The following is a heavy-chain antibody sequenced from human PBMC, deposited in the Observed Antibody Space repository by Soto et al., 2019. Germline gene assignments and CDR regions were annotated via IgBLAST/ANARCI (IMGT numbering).Heavy chain of an antibody. V-gene: IGHV3-73*01. CDR2: VRSKPNNYAT. Sequence: GSLRLSCAASGFTFSGSAMHWVRQASGKGLEWVGRVRSKPNNYATSYAASVKGRFTISRDDSKNTAYLQMNSLKTEDTALYYCARPTYYYDSSGPPAYWGQGTLVTVSS. D-gene: IGHD3-22*01. CDR1: GFTFSGSA. CDR3: ARPTYYYDSSGPPAY. J-gene: IGHJ4*02.